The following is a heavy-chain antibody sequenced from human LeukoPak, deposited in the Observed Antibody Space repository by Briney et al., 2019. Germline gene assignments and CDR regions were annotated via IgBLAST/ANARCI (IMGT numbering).Heavy chain of an antibody. V-gene: IGHV3-23*01. CDR3: AKGGPWGFCTRTTCYGLGG. CDR1: GFTFGDYA. Sequence: PGGSLRLSCVASGFTFGDYAMNWVRQAPGKGLEWVSVISTRGPGPYYADSVKGRFTISRDNSKNTVYLQMNNLRAEDTAMYYCAKGGPWGFCTRTTCYGLGGWGQGTLLTVSS. CDR2: ISTRGPGP. D-gene: IGHD2-2*01. J-gene: IGHJ4*02.